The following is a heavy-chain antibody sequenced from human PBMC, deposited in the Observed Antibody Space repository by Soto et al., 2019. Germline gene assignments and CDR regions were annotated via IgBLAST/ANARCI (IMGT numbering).Heavy chain of an antibody. CDR3: APILAYSSSWYRDYGMDV. D-gene: IGHD6-13*01. J-gene: IGHJ6*02. Sequence: SGPTLVNPTQTLTLTCTFSGFSLSTSGMCVSWIRQPPGKALEWLALIDWDDDKYYSTSLKTRLTISKDTSKNQVVLTMTNMDPVETSTYYSAPILAYSSSWYRDYGMDVWGQGTTVIVSS. CDR1: GFSLSTSGMC. V-gene: IGHV2-70*01. CDR2: IDWDDDK.